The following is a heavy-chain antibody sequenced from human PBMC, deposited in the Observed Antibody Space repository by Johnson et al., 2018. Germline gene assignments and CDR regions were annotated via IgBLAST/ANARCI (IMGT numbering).Heavy chain of an antibody. D-gene: IGHD3-22*01. CDR1: GFTFSDYY. Sequence: VQLVESGGGLVKPGGSXRLSCAASGFTFSDYYMSWIRQAPGWGLQWVSYISGSDNIIYYADSVKGRFTISRDNAKNSLYLPMNSLRAEDTAVYYCARDRWDPVIVVDHNAFDIWGQGTMVTVSS. J-gene: IGHJ3*02. CDR3: ARDRWDPVIVVDHNAFDI. V-gene: IGHV3-11*01. CDR2: ISGSDNII.